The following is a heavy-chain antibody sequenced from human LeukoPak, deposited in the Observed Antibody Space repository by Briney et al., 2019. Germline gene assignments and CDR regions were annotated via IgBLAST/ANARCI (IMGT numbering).Heavy chain of an antibody. CDR2: IYHSGST. CDR3: ARPSSGWYPDY. CDR1: CYSISSGYY. D-gene: IGHD6-19*01. V-gene: IGHV4-38-2*01. J-gene: IGHJ4*02. Sequence: SETLSLTCAVSCYSISSGYYWGWIRQPPGKGLEWIGSIYHSGSTYYNPSLKSRVTISVDTSKNQFSLKLSSVTAADTAVYYCARPSSGWYPDYWGQGTLVTVSS.